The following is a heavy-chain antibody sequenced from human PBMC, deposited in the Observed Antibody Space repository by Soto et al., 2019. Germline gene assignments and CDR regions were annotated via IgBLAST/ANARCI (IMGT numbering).Heavy chain of an antibody. CDR1: GFTFSSYT. CDR2: SSDRRTGNT. Sequence: LRLSCAASGFTFSSYTLNWVRRAPGKGLEWVATSSDRRTGNTHYSDSVRGRFTLSRDYSRNILFLQMDSLRADDTALYYCTTWLTAHFDYWGRGTQVTVS. D-gene: IGHD2-21*02. J-gene: IGHJ4*02. CDR3: TTWLTAHFDY. V-gene: IGHV3-23*01.